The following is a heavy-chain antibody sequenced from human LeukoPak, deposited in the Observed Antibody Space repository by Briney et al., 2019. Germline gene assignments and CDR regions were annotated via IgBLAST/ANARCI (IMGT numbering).Heavy chain of an antibody. V-gene: IGHV4-31*03. Sequence: PSETLSLTCTVSGGSISSGGYYWSWIRQHPGTGLEWIGYIYYSGSTYYNPSLKSRVTISVDTSKNQFSLRLSSVTAADTAVYYCASYSSTYSKAFDYWGQGSLVTVSS. CDR2: IYYSGST. CDR3: ASYSSTYSKAFDY. CDR1: GGSISSGGYY. D-gene: IGHD3-22*01. J-gene: IGHJ4*02.